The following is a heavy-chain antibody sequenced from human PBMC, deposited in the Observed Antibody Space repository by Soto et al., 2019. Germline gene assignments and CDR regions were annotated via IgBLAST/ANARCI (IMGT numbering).Heavy chain of an antibody. J-gene: IGHJ4*02. D-gene: IGHD3-3*01. Sequence: GGSLRLSCAASGFTFSSYWMSWVRQAPGKGLEWVANIKQDGSEKYYVDSVKGRFTISRDNAKNSLYLQMNSLRAEDTAVYYCARVGLRFLEWLLSPGYFDYWGQGTLVTVS. CDR1: GFTFSSYW. CDR3: ARVGLRFLEWLLSPGYFDY. V-gene: IGHV3-7*03. CDR2: IKQDGSEK.